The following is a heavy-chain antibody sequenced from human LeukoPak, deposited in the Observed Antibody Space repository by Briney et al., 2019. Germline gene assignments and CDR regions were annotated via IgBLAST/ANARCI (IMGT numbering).Heavy chain of an antibody. CDR3: AKDKDSAFDY. CDR1: GFTFSSYA. CDR2: ILGSGHST. D-gene: IGHD5-18*01. V-gene: IGHV3-23*01. J-gene: IGHJ4*02. Sequence: PGGSLRLSCAASGFTFSSYAMSWVRQAPGKGLEWVSAILGSGHSTYYADSVKGRFTISGDNSKNTLYLQMNSLRAEDTAVYYCAKDKDSAFDYWGQGTLVTVSS.